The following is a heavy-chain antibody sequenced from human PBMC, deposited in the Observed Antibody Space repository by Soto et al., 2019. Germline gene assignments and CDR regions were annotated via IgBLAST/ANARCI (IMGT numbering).Heavy chain of an antibody. CDR1: GGSISSYY. D-gene: IGHD4-17*01. V-gene: IGHV4-59*12. CDR2: IYYSGST. Sequence: QVQLQESGPGLVKPSETLSLTCTVSGGSISSYYWSWIRQPPGKGLEWIGYIYYSGSTNYNPSLNSLVPISXDTPRNQFSLKLSSVTAADTAVYYCARRYGDQFDDWGQGTLVTVSS. J-gene: IGHJ4*02. CDR3: ARRYGDQFDD.